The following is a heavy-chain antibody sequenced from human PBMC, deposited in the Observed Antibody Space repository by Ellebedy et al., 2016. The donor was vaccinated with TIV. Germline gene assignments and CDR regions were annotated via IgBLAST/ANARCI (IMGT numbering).Heavy chain of an antibody. Sequence: GGSLRLXCAASGFTFSDYYMSWIRQAPGKGLEWVSYISSSGSTIYYADSVKGRFTISRDNAKNSLYLQMNSLRAEDTAVYYCARDRLRYFDWSTPEADYWGQGTLVTVSS. CDR3: ARDRLRYFDWSTPEADY. CDR2: ISSSGSTI. J-gene: IGHJ4*02. D-gene: IGHD3-9*01. CDR1: GFTFSDYY. V-gene: IGHV3-11*01.